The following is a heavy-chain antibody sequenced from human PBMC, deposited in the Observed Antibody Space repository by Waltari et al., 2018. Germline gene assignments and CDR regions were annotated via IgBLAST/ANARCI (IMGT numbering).Heavy chain of an antibody. CDR3: ATAVRRIDYYGMDV. CDR2: IIPIFGTA. D-gene: IGHD4-17*01. J-gene: IGHJ6*02. CDR1: GGTFSSYA. V-gene: IGHV1-69*08. Sequence: QVQLVQSGAEVKKPGSSVKVSCKASGGTFSSYAISWVRQAPGQGLEWMGRIIPIFGTANYAQKFQGRVTMTEDTSTDTAYMELSSLRSEDTAVYYCATAVRRIDYYGMDVWGQGTTVTVSS.